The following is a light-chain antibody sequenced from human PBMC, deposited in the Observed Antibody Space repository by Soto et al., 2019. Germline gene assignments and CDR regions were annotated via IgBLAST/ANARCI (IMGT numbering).Light chain of an antibody. Sequence: EIVMTQSPATLSVSPGERATLSCRASQSISTELGWYQQKPGQPPRLLIYSASTRATGVPARFTGSGSGSEFTLTIGGLQSEDFAVYYCQQGHNWPLTFGQGTRLEI. V-gene: IGKV3-15*01. CDR2: SAS. CDR1: QSISTE. CDR3: QQGHNWPLT. J-gene: IGKJ2*01.